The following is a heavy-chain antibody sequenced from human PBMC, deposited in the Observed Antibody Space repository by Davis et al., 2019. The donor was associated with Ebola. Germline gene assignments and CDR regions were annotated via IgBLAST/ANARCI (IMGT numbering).Heavy chain of an antibody. D-gene: IGHD2/OR15-2a*01. J-gene: IGHJ4*02. V-gene: IGHV3-30*18. CDR3: AKDLWRMAQGIDY. CDR2: ISYDGSNK. CDR1: GFTFTNYA. Sequence: GESLKISCAASGFTFTNYAMNWVRQAPGKGLEWVAVISYDGSNKYYADSVKGRFTISRDNPKNTLYLQMNSLRAEDTSVYYCAKDLWRMAQGIDYWGQGTLVTVSS.